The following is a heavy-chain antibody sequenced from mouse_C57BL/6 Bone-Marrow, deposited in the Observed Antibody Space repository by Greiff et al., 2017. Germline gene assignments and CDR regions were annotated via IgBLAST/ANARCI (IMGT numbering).Heavy chain of an antibody. CDR2: IYPSDSET. CDR1: GYTFTSYW. CDR3: ASLDYYGSSPYAMDY. D-gene: IGHD1-1*01. J-gene: IGHJ4*01. V-gene: IGHV1-61*01. Sequence: QVQLQQSGAELVRPGSSVKLSCKASGYTFTSYWMDWVKQRPGQGLEWIGNIYPSDSETHYNQKFKDKATLTVDKSSSTAYMQLSSLTSEDSAVYYCASLDYYGSSPYAMDYWGQGTSVTVSS.